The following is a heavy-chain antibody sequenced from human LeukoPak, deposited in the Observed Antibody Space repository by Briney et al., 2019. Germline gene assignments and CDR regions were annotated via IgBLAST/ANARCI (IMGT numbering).Heavy chain of an antibody. CDR2: IYYSGST. J-gene: IGHJ6*02. Sequence: PSETLSLTCTVSGGSVSSGSYYWSWIRQPPGKGLEWIGYIYYSGSTNYNPSLKSRVTISVDTSKNQFSLKLSSVTAADTAVYYCARDDILTYYGMDVWGQGTTVTVSS. D-gene: IGHD3-9*01. CDR1: GGSVSSGSYY. CDR3: ARDDILTYYGMDV. V-gene: IGHV4-61*01.